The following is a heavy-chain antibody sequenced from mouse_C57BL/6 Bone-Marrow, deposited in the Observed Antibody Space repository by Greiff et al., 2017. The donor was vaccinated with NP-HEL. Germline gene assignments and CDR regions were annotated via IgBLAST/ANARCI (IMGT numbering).Heavy chain of an antibody. V-gene: IGHV1-55*01. J-gene: IGHJ2*01. CDR1: GYTFTSYW. CDR3: SITTPYYFDY. D-gene: IGHD1-1*01. CDR2: IFPGCGST. Sequence: QVQLQQPGAELVKPGASVKMSCKASGYTFTSYWITWVKQRPGQGLEWIGDIFPGCGSTNYNEKFKSTATLTVDTSSSTAYMQLSSLTSEDSAVYYCSITTPYYFDYWGQGTTLTVSS.